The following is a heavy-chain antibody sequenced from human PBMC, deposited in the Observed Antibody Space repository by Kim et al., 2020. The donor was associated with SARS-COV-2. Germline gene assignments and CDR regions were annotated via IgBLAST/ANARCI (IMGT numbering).Heavy chain of an antibody. D-gene: IGHD4-17*01. J-gene: IGHJ4*02. Sequence: GGSLRLSCAASGFTFSSYGMHWVRQAPGKGLEWVAVISYDGSNKYYADSVKGRFTISRDNSKNTLYLQMNSLRAKDTAVYYCAKGATTVVTHFDYWGQGTLVTVSS. CDR2: ISYDGSNK. CDR3: AKGATTVVTHFDY. V-gene: IGHV3-30*18. CDR1: GFTFSSYG.